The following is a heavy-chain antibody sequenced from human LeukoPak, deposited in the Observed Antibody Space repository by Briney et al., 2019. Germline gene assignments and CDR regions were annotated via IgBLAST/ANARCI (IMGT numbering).Heavy chain of an antibody. CDR2: IRSEGTNK. Sequence: GGSLRLSCVASGFTFSNYGMHWVRQAPGKGLEWVAFIRSEGTNKYYSDSVEGRFTVSRDNSKNTLFLQMISLRPEDTALYYCAKDPSNVSRTLDIWGQGTLVTVSA. CDR1: GFTFSNYG. D-gene: IGHD3-10*02. J-gene: IGHJ3*02. V-gene: IGHV3-30*02. CDR3: AKDPSNVSRTLDI.